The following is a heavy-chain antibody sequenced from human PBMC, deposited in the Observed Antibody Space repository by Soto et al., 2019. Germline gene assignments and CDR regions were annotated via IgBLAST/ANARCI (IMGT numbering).Heavy chain of an antibody. CDR3: ARDRLVGIWWGMDV. V-gene: IGHV4-31*03. D-gene: IGHD1-20*01. CDR2: IYYSGST. J-gene: IGHJ6*02. CDR1: GGSISSGGYY. Sequence: SETLSLTCTVSGGSISSGGYYWSWIRQHPGKGLEWIGYIYYSGSTYYNPSLKSRVTISVDTSKNQFSLKLSSVTAADTAVYYCARDRLVGIWWGMDVWGQGTTVTVSS.